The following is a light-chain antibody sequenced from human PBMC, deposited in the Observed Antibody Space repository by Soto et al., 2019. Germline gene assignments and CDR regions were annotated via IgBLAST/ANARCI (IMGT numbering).Light chain of an antibody. V-gene: IGLV2-14*01. CDR3: SSYTSSSTWV. CDR2: EVS. CDR1: SSDVGGYNY. Sequence: QSALTQPASVSGSPGQSITISCTGTSSDVGGYNYVSWYQQHPAKAPNLMIYEVSNRPSGVSSRFSGSTSGNTSSLTISGLQAEDEAYYYCSSYTSSSTWVFGGGTKLTVL. J-gene: IGLJ3*02.